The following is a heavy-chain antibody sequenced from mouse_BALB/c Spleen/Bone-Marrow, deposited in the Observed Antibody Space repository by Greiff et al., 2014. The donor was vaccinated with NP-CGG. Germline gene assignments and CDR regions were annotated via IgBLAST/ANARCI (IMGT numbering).Heavy chain of an antibody. V-gene: IGHV1-9*01. J-gene: IGHJ2*01. Sequence: VQRVESGAELMKPGASVKISCKATGYTFSSYWIEWVKQRPGHGLEWIGEILPGSGNTNYNENFKGKATFTADTSSNTAYMQLSSLTSEDSAVYYCARRLLYYFDYWGRGTTLTVSS. CDR3: ARRLLYYFDY. CDR1: GYTFSSYW. D-gene: IGHD1-2*01. CDR2: ILPGSGNT.